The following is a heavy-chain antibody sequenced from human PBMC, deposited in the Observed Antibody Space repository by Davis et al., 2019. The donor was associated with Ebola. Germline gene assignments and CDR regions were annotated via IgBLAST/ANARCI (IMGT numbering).Heavy chain of an antibody. V-gene: IGHV1-18*01. Sequence: ASVKVSCKASGYTFTSYDISWVRQAPGQGLEWMGWISAYNGNTNYAQKLQGRVTMTTDTSTSTAYMELRSLRSDDTAVYSCARGWGVVVVAATPGWFDPWGQGTLVTVSS. CDR2: ISAYNGNT. CDR3: ARGWGVVVVAATPGWFDP. CDR1: GYTFTSYD. J-gene: IGHJ5*02. D-gene: IGHD2-15*01.